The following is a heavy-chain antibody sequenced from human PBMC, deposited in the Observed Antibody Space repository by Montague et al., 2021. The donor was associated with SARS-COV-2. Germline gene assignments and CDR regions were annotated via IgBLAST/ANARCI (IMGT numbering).Heavy chain of an antibody. Sequence: SETLSLTCSLSGGSITDRTYYWGCIRQSPGKGLEWIGAINYSGTTYYNPSLKSRVTISLDTAKNQFSLKMTSVTAADTAVYYCARHWGIAAAGNWGQGTLVTVSS. CDR2: INYSGTT. CDR1: GGSITDRTYY. J-gene: IGHJ4*02. V-gene: IGHV4-39*01. D-gene: IGHD6-13*01. CDR3: ARHWGIAAAGN.